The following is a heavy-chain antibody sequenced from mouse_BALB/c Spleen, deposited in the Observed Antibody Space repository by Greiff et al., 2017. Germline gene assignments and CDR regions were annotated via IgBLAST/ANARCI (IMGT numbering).Heavy chain of an antibody. CDR3: ARQGGLAITSVYFDY. CDR2: ISSGGSYT. J-gene: IGHJ2*01. D-gene: IGHD2-4*01. V-gene: IGHV5-6*01. Sequence: EVKVVESGGDLVKPGGSLKLSCAASGFTFSSYGMSWVRQTPDKRLEWVATISSGGSYTYYPDSVKGRFTISRDNAKNTLYLQMSSLKSEDTAMYYCARQGGLAITSVYFDYWGQGTTLTVSS. CDR1: GFTFSSYG.